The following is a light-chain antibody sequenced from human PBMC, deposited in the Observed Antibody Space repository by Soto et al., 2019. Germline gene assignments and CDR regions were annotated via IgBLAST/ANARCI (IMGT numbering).Light chain of an antibody. J-gene: IGLJ3*02. CDR3: NSFTSRNTLV. CDR2: EVS. V-gene: IGLV2-14*01. Sequence: QSVLTQPASVSGSPGQSITISCTGTSSDIGAYNFVSWYQQHPGKVPKVIIYEVSNRPSGVPDRFSGSKSGNTASLTISGLQADDEADYYYNSFTSRNTLVFGGGTKVTVL. CDR1: SSDIGAYNF.